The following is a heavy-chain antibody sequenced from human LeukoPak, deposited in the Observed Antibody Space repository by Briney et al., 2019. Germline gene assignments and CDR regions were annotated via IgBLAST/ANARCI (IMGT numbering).Heavy chain of an antibody. V-gene: IGHV4-59*08. CDR2: IYYSGST. Sequence: SETLSLTCTVSDGSISSYYWSWIRQPPGKGLEWIGYIYYSGSTNYNPSLKSRVTISVDTSKNQFSLKLSSVTAADTAVYYCARHLPVGGVRFLEWFFDYWGQGTLVTVSS. D-gene: IGHD3-3*01. CDR1: DGSISSYY. CDR3: ARHLPVGGVRFLEWFFDY. J-gene: IGHJ4*02.